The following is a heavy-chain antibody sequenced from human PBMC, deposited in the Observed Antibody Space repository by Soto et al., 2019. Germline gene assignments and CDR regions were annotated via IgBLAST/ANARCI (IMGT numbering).Heavy chain of an antibody. CDR3: ASGGGNVEYYCCYSMDF. J-gene: IGHJ6*02. Sequence: SVKVSCKASGGTFSSYAISWVRQAPGQGLEWMGGIIPIFSTANYAQKFQGRVTITADEPTSTAYMELSSLRSEDTTVYYCASGGGNVEYYCCYSMDFWGQGTTVTVSS. CDR1: GGTFSSYA. CDR2: IIPIFSTA. D-gene: IGHD2-15*01. V-gene: IGHV1-69*13.